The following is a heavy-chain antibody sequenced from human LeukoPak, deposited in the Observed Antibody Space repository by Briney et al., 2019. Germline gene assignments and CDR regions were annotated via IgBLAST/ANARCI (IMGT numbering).Heavy chain of an antibody. CDR3: ARDQVVTPPGTFDP. Sequence: GASVKVSCKASGGTFSSYAISWVRQAPGQGLEWMGRIIPIFGIANYAQKFQGRVTITADKSTSTAYMELSSLRSEDTAVYYCARDQVVTPPGTFDPWGQGTLVTVSS. CDR1: GGTFSSYA. V-gene: IGHV1-69*04. CDR2: IIPIFGIA. J-gene: IGHJ5*02. D-gene: IGHD2-21*02.